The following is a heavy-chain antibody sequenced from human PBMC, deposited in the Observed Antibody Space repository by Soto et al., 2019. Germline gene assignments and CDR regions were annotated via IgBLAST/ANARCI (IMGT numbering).Heavy chain of an antibody. CDR2: VFYTGST. CDR3: ARSLTVTRFDQ. Sequence: QVHLQESGPGLVKPSETLSLFCNVSGGSMSNNYWTWIRQAPGKGLEWIGYVFYTGSTNYNSSLKSRVSISVDTSKKYFSLRLTSVTAADTAVYYCARSLTVTRFDQWGQGTRVTVS. D-gene: IGHD4-17*01. V-gene: IGHV4-59*01. J-gene: IGHJ4*02. CDR1: GGSMSNNY.